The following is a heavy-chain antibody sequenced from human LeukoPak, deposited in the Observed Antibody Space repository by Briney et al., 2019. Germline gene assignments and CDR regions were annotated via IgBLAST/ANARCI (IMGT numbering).Heavy chain of an antibody. V-gene: IGHV1-18*01. CDR1: GYTFTSYG. CDR3: ATLWFGEFSFDI. D-gene: IGHD3-10*01. CDR2: ISAYNGNT. J-gene: IGHJ3*02. Sequence: ASVKVFCKASGYTFTSYGISWVRQAPGQGLEWMGWISAYNGNTNYAQKLQGRVTMTTDTSTSTAYMELRSLRSDDTAVYYCATLWFGEFSFDIWGQGTMVTVSS.